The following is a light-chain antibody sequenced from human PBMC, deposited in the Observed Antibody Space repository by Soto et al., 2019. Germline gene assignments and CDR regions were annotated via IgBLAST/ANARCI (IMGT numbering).Light chain of an antibody. J-gene: IGLJ2*01. Sequence: QSVLTQPPSASGTPGQRVTISCSGSSSNIGSNLVNWYQQLPGRAPKLLMYSDNQRPSGVPDRFSGSKSGTSASLAISGLQSEDEDHYYCAAWDDGMDGSVLFGGGTKLTVL. V-gene: IGLV1-44*01. CDR3: AAWDDGMDGSVL. CDR1: SSNIGSNL. CDR2: SDN.